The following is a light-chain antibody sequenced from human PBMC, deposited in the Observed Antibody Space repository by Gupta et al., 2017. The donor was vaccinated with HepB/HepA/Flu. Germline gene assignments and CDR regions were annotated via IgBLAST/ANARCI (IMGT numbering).Light chain of an antibody. J-gene: IGLJ2*01. Sequence: QYVLTQPPSVSAAPGQTVTISCSGSSSNIGNNYVSWYQQFAGTAPKVLISENNKRPSGIPDRFSGSKSDTSATLGITGLQTGDEADYYCGTWDSTLSVVVFGGGTKLTVL. CDR1: SSNIGNNY. CDR3: GTWDSTLSVVV. CDR2: ENN. V-gene: IGLV1-51*02.